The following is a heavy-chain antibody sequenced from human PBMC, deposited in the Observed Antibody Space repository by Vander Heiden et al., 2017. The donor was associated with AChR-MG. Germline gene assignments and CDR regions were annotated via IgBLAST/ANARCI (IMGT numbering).Heavy chain of an antibody. Sequence: QVQLVESGGGVVQPGGSLRLSCAASGFTFSSYGMHWVRQAPGKGLEWVAFIRYDGSNKYYADSVKGRFTISRDNSKNTLYLQMNSLRAEDTAVYYCAKDRAHLVVTAIRYYYGMDVWGQGTTVTVSS. J-gene: IGHJ6*02. D-gene: IGHD2-21*02. CDR3: AKDRAHLVVTAIRYYYGMDV. V-gene: IGHV3-30*02. CDR2: IRYDGSNK. CDR1: GFTFSSYG.